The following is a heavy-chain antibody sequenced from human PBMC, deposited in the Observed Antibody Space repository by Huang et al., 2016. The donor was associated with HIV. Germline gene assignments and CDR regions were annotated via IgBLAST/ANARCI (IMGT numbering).Heavy chain of an antibody. CDR2: IYYSGDT. CDR1: GGSITDSNYY. J-gene: IGHJ4*02. CDR3: ARHFGSWSGYFDS. Sequence: QLQLQESGPGLVRPSETLSLICTVSGGSITDSNYYWGWIRQPPGKGLDWIGSIYYSGDTDYNPSLKSRVTMSVDTSKSRFSLDIRSVAVADTAIYYCARHFGSWSGYFDSWGQGTLVPVSS. V-gene: IGHV4-39*01. D-gene: IGHD3-10*01.